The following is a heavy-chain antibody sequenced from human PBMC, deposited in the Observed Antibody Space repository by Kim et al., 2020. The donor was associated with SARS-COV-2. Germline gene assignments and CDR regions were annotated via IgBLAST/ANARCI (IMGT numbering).Heavy chain of an antibody. Sequence: GGSLRLSCAASGFTFSSYGMHWVRQAPGKGLEWVAVIWYDGSNKYYADSVKGRFTISRDNSKNTLYLQMNSLRAEDTVVYYCARDGGYSGFGYFQHWGQGTLVTVSS. CDR1: GFTFSSYG. J-gene: IGHJ1*01. CDR2: IWYDGSNK. CDR3: ARDGGYSGFGYFQH. V-gene: IGHV3-33*01. D-gene: IGHD5-12*01.